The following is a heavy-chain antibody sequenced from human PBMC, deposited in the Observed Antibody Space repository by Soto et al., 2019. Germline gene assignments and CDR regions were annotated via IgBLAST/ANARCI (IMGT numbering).Heavy chain of an antibody. D-gene: IGHD3-10*01. CDR3: ATVSGYGSGSRRFDF. Sequence: QVQVMQSGAQLTQPGASVKVSCETSGYPLPTYGLSWVRQAPGQGLEWMGWIVGDSGNTVYAQKFQGRVTMYRDTSTSTGYMELRRLTSDDSAFYYCATVSGYGSGSRRFDFWGQGTLVSVSS. V-gene: IGHV1-18*01. CDR1: GYPLPTYG. CDR2: IVGDSGNT. J-gene: IGHJ4*02.